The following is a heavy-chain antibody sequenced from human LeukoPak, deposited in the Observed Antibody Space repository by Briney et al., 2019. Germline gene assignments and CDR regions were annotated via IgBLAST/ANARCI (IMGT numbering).Heavy chain of an antibody. J-gene: IGHJ5*02. Sequence: ASVKVSCKASGYTFTSYGISWVRQAPGQGLEWMGWISAYNGNTNYAQKLQGRVTMTTDTSTSTAYMELRSLRSGDTAVYYCARDPGGDIVVVPAAIGFDPWGQGTLVTVSS. D-gene: IGHD2-2*02. CDR1: GYTFTSYG. CDR2: ISAYNGNT. V-gene: IGHV1-18*01. CDR3: ARDPGGDIVVVPAAIGFDP.